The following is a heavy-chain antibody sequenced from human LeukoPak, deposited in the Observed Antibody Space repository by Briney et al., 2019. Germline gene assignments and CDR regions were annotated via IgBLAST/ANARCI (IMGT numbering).Heavy chain of an antibody. V-gene: IGHV3-9*01. J-gene: IGHJ3*01. Sequence: PGGSLRLSCAGSGFTFGDYAIHWVRQAPGKGLEWVCGINSRSDFIAYADSVRDRFIISRDNARNSVYLQMSSLGPEDTAFYYCAKDLARPTSPRVYALDSWGQVTVVTVSS. CDR1: GFTFGDYA. D-gene: IGHD3-16*01. CDR2: INSRSDFI. CDR3: AKDLARPTSPRVYALDS.